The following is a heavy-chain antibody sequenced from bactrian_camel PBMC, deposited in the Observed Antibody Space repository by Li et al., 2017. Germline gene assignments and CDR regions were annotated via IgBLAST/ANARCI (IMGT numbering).Heavy chain of an antibody. D-gene: IGHD6*01. J-gene: IGHJ6*01. CDR1: GYTYINYC. CDR3: AADVGGCAYGGRWSTLRFRY. Sequence: HVQLVESGGGSVQAGGSLRLACAVSGYTYINYCMGWFRQAPGMEREGVAAIDSDGSTSYTDSVKGRFTISKDNAKNTLYLQMNSLKPEDTAMYYCAADVGGCAYGGRWSTLRFRYSGQGTQVTVS. V-gene: IGHV3S53*01. CDR2: IDSDGST.